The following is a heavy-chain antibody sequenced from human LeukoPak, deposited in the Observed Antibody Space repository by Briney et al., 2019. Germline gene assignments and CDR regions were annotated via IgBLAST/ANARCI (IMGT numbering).Heavy chain of an antibody. V-gene: IGHV3-48*01. D-gene: IGHD3-3*01. CDR3: AREEYYDFWSGYQRYFDY. CDR1: GFTFSSYS. J-gene: IGHJ4*02. Sequence: GGSLRLSCAASGFTFSSYSMNWVRQAPGKGLEWVSYISSSSSTIYYADSVKGRFTISRDNAKNSLYLQMNSLRAEDTAVYYCAREEYYDFWSGYQRYFDYWGQGILVTVSS. CDR2: ISSSSSTI.